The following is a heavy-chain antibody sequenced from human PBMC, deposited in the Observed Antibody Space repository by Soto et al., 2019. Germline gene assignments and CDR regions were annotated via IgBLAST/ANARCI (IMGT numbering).Heavy chain of an antibody. J-gene: IGHJ4*02. CDR2: IIPKLGSA. CDR3: ARGYSGYDYYFDY. CDR1: GGGNLRDYR. D-gene: IGHD5-12*01. V-gene: IGHV1-69*10. Sequence: GASVKVSCKASGGGNLRDYRTTWVRRAPGQGLEWMGGIIPKLGSANYADSVKGRFTISRDNSKNTLYLQMNSLRAEDTAVYYCARGYSGYDYYFDYWGQGTLVTVSS.